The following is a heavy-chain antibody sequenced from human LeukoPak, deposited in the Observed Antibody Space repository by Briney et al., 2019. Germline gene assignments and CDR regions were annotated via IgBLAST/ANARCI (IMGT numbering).Heavy chain of an antibody. CDR2: IYSGGST. CDR3: ARGALGYCSSTSCYGSNAFDI. J-gene: IGHJ3*02. D-gene: IGHD2-2*01. Sequence: GGSLRLSCAASGFTVSSNYMSWVRQAPGKGLEWVSVIYSGGSTYYADSVKGRFTISRDNSENTLYLQMNSLRAEDTAVYYCARGALGYCSSTSCYGSNAFDIWGQGTMVTVSS. V-gene: IGHV3-66*02. CDR1: GFTVSSNY.